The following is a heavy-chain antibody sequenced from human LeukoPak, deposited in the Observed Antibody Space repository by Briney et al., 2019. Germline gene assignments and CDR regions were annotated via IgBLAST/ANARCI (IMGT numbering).Heavy chain of an antibody. J-gene: IGHJ4*02. V-gene: IGHV3-7*03. CDR2: IKQDGSKK. CDR3: ATPLDYYDSSGYHQGGD. D-gene: IGHD3-22*01. CDR1: GFTVSSYW. Sequence: GGSLRLSCAASGFTVSSYWMTWVRQAQGKGLEWVANIKQDGSKKNYVDSVKGRFTVSRDNAKNSLYLQMNSLRAEDTAVYYCATPLDYYDSSGYHQGGDWGQGTLVTVSS.